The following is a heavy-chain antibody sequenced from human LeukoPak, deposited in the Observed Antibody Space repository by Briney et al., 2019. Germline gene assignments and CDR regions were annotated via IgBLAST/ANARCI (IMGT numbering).Heavy chain of an antibody. Sequence: GSSVKVSCKASGGTFSSYAISWVRQAPGQGLEWMGGIIPIFGTANYAQKFQGRVTITADESTSTAYMELSSLRSEDTAVYYCARGSPIRTMVRGVIGNWFDPWGQGTLVTVSS. J-gene: IGHJ5*02. CDR3: ARGSPIRTMVRGVIGNWFDP. V-gene: IGHV1-69*01. D-gene: IGHD3-10*01. CDR2: IIPIFGTA. CDR1: GGTFSSYA.